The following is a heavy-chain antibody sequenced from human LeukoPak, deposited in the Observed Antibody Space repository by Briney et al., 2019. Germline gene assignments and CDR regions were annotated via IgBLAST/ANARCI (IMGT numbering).Heavy chain of an antibody. J-gene: IGHJ4*02. CDR3: ATSSYGDYGGY. CDR2: VSSSSSTI. CDR1: GFNFSTYN. D-gene: IGHD4-17*01. V-gene: IGHV3-48*01. Sequence: GGSLRLSCAASGFNFSTYNMNWVRQTPGKGLEWVSFVSSSSSTIYYADSVKGRFTISRDNSKNTLYLQMNSLRAEDTAVYYCATSSYGDYGGYWGQGTLVTVSS.